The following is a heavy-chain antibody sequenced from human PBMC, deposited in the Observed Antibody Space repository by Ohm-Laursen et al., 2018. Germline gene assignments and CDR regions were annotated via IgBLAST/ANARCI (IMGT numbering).Heavy chain of an antibody. V-gene: IGHV3-33*01. CDR2: IWYDGSKK. D-gene: IGHD2-21*01. CDR1: GFTFSSYG. J-gene: IGHJ4*02. Sequence: SLRLSCTASGFTFSSYGIHWVRQAPGKGLEWVAVIWYDGSKKYYADSVKGRFTISRDNSKNTLYLQMNSLRAEDTAVYYCARQSNFDHWGQGTLVTVSS. CDR3: ARQSNFDH.